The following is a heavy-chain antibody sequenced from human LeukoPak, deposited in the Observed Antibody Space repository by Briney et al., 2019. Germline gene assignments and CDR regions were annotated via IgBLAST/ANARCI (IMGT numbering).Heavy chain of an antibody. J-gene: IGHJ3*02. Sequence: SETLSLTCAVSGYSINSGYYWGWSRQPPGKGLEWIGSIYHSGNTYYNPSLKSRVSLSVDTSENQFSLKLSSVTAADTAVYYCAGTYSLYDPFDIWGQGTMVTVSS. V-gene: IGHV4-38-2*01. D-gene: IGHD6-13*01. CDR2: IYHSGNT. CDR3: AGTYSLYDPFDI. CDR1: GYSINSGYY.